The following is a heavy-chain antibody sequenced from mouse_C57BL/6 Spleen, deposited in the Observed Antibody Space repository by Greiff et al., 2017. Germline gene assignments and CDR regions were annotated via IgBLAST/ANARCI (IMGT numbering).Heavy chain of an antibody. D-gene: IGHD2-5*01. CDR1: GYTFTSYW. CDR3: ARCYSNYYYYAMDY. J-gene: IGHJ4*01. Sequence: QVQLQQSGAELVKPGASVKLSCKASGYTFTSYWMHWVKQRPGQGLEWIGMIHPNSGSTNYNEKFKSKATLTVDKSSSTAYMQLSSLTSEDSAVYYCARCYSNYYYYAMDYWGQGTSVTVSS. V-gene: IGHV1-64*01. CDR2: IHPNSGST.